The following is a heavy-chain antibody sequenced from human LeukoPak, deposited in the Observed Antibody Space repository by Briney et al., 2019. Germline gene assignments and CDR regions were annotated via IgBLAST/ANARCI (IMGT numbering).Heavy chain of an antibody. CDR1: GFTFSSYS. J-gene: IGHJ4*02. Sequence: PGGSLRLSCAASGFTFSSYSMNWVRQAPGKGLEWVSSISSSSSYIYYADSVKGRFTISRDNSKNTLYLQMNSLRAEDTAVYYCARVSPVPAAISHWGQGTLVTVSS. V-gene: IGHV3-21*04. CDR2: ISSSSSYI. D-gene: IGHD2-2*01. CDR3: ARVSPVPAAISH.